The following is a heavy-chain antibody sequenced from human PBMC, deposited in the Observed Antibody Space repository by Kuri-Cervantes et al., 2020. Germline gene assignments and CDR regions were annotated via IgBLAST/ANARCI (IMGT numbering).Heavy chain of an antibody. D-gene: IGHD3-10*01. CDR3: ARDRTFGDLFRSYNWFDP. CDR2: ISSSSSYK. CDR1: GFTFGSYS. V-gene: IGHV3-21*01. J-gene: IGHJ5*02. Sequence: GGSLRLSCAASGFTFGSYSMNWVRQAPGKGLEWVSSISSSSSYKYYGDSVKGRFTISRDSSQDTLYLQMSSLRIEDTGVYYCARDRTFGDLFRSYNWFDPWGQGTLVTVSS.